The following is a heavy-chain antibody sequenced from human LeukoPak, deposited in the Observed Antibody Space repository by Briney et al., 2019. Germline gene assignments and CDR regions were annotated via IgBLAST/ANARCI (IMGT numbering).Heavy chain of an antibody. CDR1: GYTFTSYY. J-gene: IGHJ3*02. Sequence: ASVKVSCKASGYTFTSYYMHWVRQAPGQGLEWVGIINPSGGSTSYAQKFQGRVTMTRDTPTSTVYMELSSLRSEDTAVYCCARVYCSGGSCYSNAFDIWGQGTMVTVSS. D-gene: IGHD2-15*01. CDR3: ARVYCSGGSCYSNAFDI. CDR2: INPSGGST. V-gene: IGHV1-46*01.